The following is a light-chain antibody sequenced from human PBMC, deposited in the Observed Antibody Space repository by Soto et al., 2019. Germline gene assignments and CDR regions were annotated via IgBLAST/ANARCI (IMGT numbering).Light chain of an antibody. V-gene: IGKV3-20*01. J-gene: IGKJ4*01. Sequence: EIVLTQSPDTLSLSPGERATLSCRASQSVSSSFLAWYHQKPGQAPRLLIYRASSRATGIPDRFTGSGSGTDCTLTISRLEPEDFAVYYCQQYESSPLTFGGGTKVEIK. CDR3: QQYESSPLT. CDR2: RAS. CDR1: QSVSSSF.